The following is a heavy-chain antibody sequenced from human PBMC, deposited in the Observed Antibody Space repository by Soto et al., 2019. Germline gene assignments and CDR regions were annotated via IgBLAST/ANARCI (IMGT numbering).Heavy chain of an antibody. CDR1: GYTFTSYG. CDR3: ARDDLYYDYIWGGDAFDI. Sequence: ASVKVSCKASGYTFTSYGISWVRQAPGQGLEWMGWISAYNGNTNYAQKLQGRVTMTTDTSTSTAYMELRSLRSDDPAVYYCARDDLYYDYIWGGDAFDIWGQGTMVTVSS. V-gene: IGHV1-18*01. J-gene: IGHJ3*02. CDR2: ISAYNGNT. D-gene: IGHD3-16*01.